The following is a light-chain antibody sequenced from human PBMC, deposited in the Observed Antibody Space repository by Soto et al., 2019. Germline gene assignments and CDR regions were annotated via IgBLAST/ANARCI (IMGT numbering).Light chain of an antibody. CDR2: KAS. CDR3: QQYNSYSPVT. Sequence: DIQMTQSPSTLSASVGDRVTITCRASQSINNWLAWYQQKPGKAPKLLIYKASSLERGVPSRFSGSGSGTEFTLTISSLQPDDFATYYCQQYNSYSPVTFGQGTKVEIK. V-gene: IGKV1-5*03. J-gene: IGKJ1*01. CDR1: QSINNW.